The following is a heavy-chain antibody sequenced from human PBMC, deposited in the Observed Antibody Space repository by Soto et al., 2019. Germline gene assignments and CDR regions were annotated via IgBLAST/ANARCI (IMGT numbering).Heavy chain of an antibody. D-gene: IGHD3-10*01. CDR1: GGSISSGDYY. J-gene: IGHJ4*02. CDR3: ARVGGFGATTIDY. V-gene: IGHV4-30-4*01. CDR2: IYYSGST. Sequence: SETLSLTCTVAGGSISSGDYYWSWIRQPPGKGLEWIGYIYYSGSTYYDPSLKSRVTISVDTSKNQFSLKLSSVTAADTAVYYCARVGGFGATTIDYWGQGTLVTVSS.